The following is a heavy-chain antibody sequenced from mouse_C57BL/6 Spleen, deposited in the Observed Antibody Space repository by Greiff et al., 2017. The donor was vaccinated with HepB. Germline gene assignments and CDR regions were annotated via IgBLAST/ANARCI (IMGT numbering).Heavy chain of an antibody. CDR1: GYTFTSYW. J-gene: IGHJ4*01. V-gene: IGHV1-74*01. D-gene: IGHD2-3*01. CDR3: AMGWLLPYAMDY. CDR2: IHPSDSDT. Sequence: QVQLQQPGAELVKPGASVKVSCKASGYTFTSYWMHWVKQRPGQGLEWIGRIHPSDSDTNYNQKFKGKATLTVEKSSSTAYMQLSSLTSEDSAVYYCAMGWLLPYAMDYWGQGTSVTVSS.